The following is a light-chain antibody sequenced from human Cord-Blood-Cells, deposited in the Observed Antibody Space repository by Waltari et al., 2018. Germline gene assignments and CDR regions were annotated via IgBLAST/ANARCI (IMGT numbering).Light chain of an antibody. CDR3: SSYTSSSTLWV. Sequence: QSALTQPASVSGSPGQSITISCTGTSSAVGGFTYVSWYQQHPGKAPKHMIYDVSNRPSGVSNRFSGSKSGNTASLTISGLQAEDEADYYCSSYTSSSTLWVFGGGTKLTVL. CDR1: SSAVGGFTY. CDR2: DVS. J-gene: IGLJ3*02. V-gene: IGLV2-14*03.